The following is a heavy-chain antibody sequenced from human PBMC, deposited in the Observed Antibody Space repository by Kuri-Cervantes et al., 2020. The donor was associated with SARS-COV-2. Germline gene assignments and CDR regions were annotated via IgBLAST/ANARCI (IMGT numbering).Heavy chain of an antibody. D-gene: IGHD1-26*01. CDR3: AREYEDSGSYLDY. CDR1: GGSFSGYY. J-gene: IGHJ4*02. V-gene: IGHV3-30-3*01. CDR2: ISYDGSNK. Sequence: LSLTCAVYGGSFSGYYWSWIRQPPGKGLEWVAVISYDGSNKYYADSVKGRFTISRDNSKNTLYLQMNSLRAEDTAVYYWAREYEDSGSYLDYWGQGTLVTVAS.